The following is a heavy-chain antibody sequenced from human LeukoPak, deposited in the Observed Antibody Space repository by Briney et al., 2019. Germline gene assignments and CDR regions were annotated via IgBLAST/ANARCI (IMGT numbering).Heavy chain of an antibody. Sequence: GASVKVSFKASGYTFISYRISWVRQAPGQGLEGMGWISAYNGNTNYAQKLQGRVTMTTDTSTSTAYMELRSLRSDDTAVYYCARDWVVVPAAILYYYYGMDVWGQGTTVTVSS. CDR1: GYTFISYR. CDR2: ISAYNGNT. J-gene: IGHJ6*02. V-gene: IGHV1-18*01. CDR3: ARDWVVVPAAILYYYYGMDV. D-gene: IGHD2-2*02.